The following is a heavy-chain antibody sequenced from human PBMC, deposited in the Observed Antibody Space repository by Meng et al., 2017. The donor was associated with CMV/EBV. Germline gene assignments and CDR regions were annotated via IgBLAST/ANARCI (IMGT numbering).Heavy chain of an antibody. CDR1: GFTFDDYA. V-gene: IGHV3-9*01. CDR2: ISWNSGSI. D-gene: IGHD4/OR15-4a*01. CDR3: AKDGAPTRAFDY. Sequence: GGSLRLSCAASGFTFDDYAMHWVRQAPGKGRGWVSGISWNSGSIGYADSVKGRFTISRDNAKNSLYLQMNSLRAEDTALYYCAKDGAPTRAFDYWGQGTLVTVSS. J-gene: IGHJ4*02.